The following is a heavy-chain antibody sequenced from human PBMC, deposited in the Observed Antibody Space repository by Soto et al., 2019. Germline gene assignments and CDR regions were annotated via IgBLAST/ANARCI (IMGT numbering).Heavy chain of an antibody. J-gene: IGHJ1*01. V-gene: IGHV6-1*01. CDR2: TYYRSKWYN. Sequence: PSQTLSLTCAISGDSVSSNSAAWNWIRQSPSRGLEWLGRTYYRSKWYNDYTSSVRSRISIDPDTAKNQFSLQLRSVTPEDTAVYYCVRDEDEYLGLNHWGQGIPVTVSS. D-gene: IGHD2-2*01. CDR1: GDSVSSNSAA. CDR3: VRDEDEYLGLNH.